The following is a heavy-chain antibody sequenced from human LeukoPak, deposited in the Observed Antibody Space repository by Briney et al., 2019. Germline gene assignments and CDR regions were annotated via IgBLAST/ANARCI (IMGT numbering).Heavy chain of an antibody. CDR1: GYTFTGYY. CDR2: INPSGGST. Sequence: ASVKVSCKASGYTFTGYYMHWVRQAPGQGLEWMGIINPSGGSTSYAQKFQGRVTMTRDMSTSTVYMELSSLRSEDTAVYYCARDRWELHHWFDPWGQGTLVTVSS. V-gene: IGHV1-46*01. CDR3: ARDRWELHHWFDP. J-gene: IGHJ5*02. D-gene: IGHD1-26*01.